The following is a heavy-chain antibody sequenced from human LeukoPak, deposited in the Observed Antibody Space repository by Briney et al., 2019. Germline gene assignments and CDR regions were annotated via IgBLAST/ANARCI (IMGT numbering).Heavy chain of an antibody. V-gene: IGHV3-48*01. D-gene: IGHD3-9*01. CDR2: ISSSSSTI. J-gene: IGHJ6*02. Sequence: PGGSLRLSCAASGFTFSSYSMNWVRQAPGKGLEWVSYISSSSSTIYYADSVKGRFTISRDNAKNSLYLQMNSLGAEDTAVYYCARDFTYYDILTGYGMDVWGQGTTVTVSS. CDR1: GFTFSSYS. CDR3: ARDFTYYDILTGYGMDV.